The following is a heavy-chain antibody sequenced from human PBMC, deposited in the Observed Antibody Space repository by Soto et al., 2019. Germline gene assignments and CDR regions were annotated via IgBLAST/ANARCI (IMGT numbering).Heavy chain of an antibody. D-gene: IGHD6-19*01. J-gene: IGHJ4*02. CDR3: AGGGPIAVAGTYFDY. V-gene: IGHV1-3*01. CDR2: INAGNGNT. Sequence: QVQLVQSGAEVKKPGASVKVSCKASGYTFTSYAMHWVRQAPGQRLEWMGWINAGNGNTKYSQKFQGRVTITRDTSASTAYMELSSLRSEDTAVYYCAGGGPIAVAGTYFDYWGQGTLVTVSS. CDR1: GYTFTSYA.